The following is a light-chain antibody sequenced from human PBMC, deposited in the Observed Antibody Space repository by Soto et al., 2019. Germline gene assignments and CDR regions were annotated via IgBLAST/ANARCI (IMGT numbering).Light chain of an antibody. CDR2: DAS. CDR3: QQRRNWPIT. Sequence: EIVLTQSPATLSLSPGERATVSCRASQSVSSYLAWYQQKPGQAPRLLIYDASNRATGIPARFSGSGSGTDFTLTIGSLEPEDFAVYYCQQRRNWPITFGQGTRLEIK. V-gene: IGKV3-11*01. CDR1: QSVSSY. J-gene: IGKJ5*01.